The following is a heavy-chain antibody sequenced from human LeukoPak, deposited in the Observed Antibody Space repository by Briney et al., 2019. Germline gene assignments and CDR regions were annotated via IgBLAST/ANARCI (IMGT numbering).Heavy chain of an antibody. CDR1: GYSISSGYY. D-gene: IGHD2-8*01. J-gene: IGHJ4*02. CDR2: IYHSGST. CDR3: SRHRDIALIVYYCAY. V-gene: IGHV4-38-2*01. Sequence: PSETLSLTCAVSGYSISSGYYWGWIWQPPGKGLPWIQTIYHSGSTYYNPSLKSRVTISVDTSKNQFSLKLSSVTAADTAACYCSRHRDIALIVYYCAYWGQGSLVTVSS.